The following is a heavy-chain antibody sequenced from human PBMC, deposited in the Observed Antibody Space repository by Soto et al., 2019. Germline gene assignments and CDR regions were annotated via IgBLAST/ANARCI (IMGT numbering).Heavy chain of an antibody. CDR2: ISAYNGNT. J-gene: IGHJ4*02. D-gene: IGHD3-22*01. V-gene: IGHV1-18*01. CDR3: ARGQATMIGVVGDY. Sequence: QVQLVQSGAEVKKPGASVKVSCKASGYTFTSYGISWVRQAPGQGLEWMGWISAYNGNTNYAQKPRATVTTTTDTSTSTTYMELRSLRSDDTPVYSCARGQATMIGVVGDYWGKGTLVNVPS. CDR1: GYTFTSYG.